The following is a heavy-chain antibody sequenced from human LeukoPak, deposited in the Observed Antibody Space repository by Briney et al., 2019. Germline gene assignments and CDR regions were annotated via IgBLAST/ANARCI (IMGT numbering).Heavy chain of an antibody. J-gene: IGHJ6*02. D-gene: IGHD3-10*02. CDR3: ARESPVRGVYGMDV. V-gene: IGHV3-21*01. CDR1: AFTFSDYR. Sequence: PGGSLRLSCGASAFTFSDYRMHWVRQAPGRGLEWVAYVSGNSEYIDYADSVKGRFTISRDNAKNSVYLQMNSLRAEDTAVYYCARESPVRGVYGMDVWGQGTTVTVSS. CDR2: VSGNSEYI.